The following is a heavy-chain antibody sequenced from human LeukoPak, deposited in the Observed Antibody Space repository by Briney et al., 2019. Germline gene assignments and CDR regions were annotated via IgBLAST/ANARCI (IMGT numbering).Heavy chain of an antibody. Sequence: PGGSLRLSCAASGFTFSSYSMNWVRQAPGKGLEWVSYISSSSSTIYYADSVKGRFTISRDNSKNTLYLQMNSLRAEDTAVYYCAKAIITGTTIEDYWGQGTLVTVSS. CDR3: AKAIITGTTIEDY. CDR1: GFTFSSYS. D-gene: IGHD1-20*01. V-gene: IGHV3-48*01. CDR2: ISSSSSTI. J-gene: IGHJ4*02.